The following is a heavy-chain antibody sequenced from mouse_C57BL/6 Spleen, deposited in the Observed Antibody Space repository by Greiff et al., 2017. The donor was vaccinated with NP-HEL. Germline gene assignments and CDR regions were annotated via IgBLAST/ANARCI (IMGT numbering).Heavy chain of an antibody. CDR1: GYAFSSSW. CDR3: ARCGSSLYYAMDY. D-gene: IGHD1-1*01. Sequence: VQLQQSGPELVKPGASVKISCKASGYAFSSSWMNWVKQRPGKGLEWIGRIYPGDGDTNYNGKFKGKATLTADKSSSTAYMQLSSLTSEDSAVYFCARCGSSLYYAMDYWGQGTSVTVSS. V-gene: IGHV1-82*01. CDR2: IYPGDGDT. J-gene: IGHJ4*01.